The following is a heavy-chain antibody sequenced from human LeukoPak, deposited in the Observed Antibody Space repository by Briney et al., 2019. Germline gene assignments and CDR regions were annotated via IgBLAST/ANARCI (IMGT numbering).Heavy chain of an antibody. CDR2: IQYDGNKK. Sequence: GGSLRLSCAASGFIFTNHGMHWVRQAPGKGLEWVAFIQYDGNKKYYADSVKGRFTISRDNSKNTLYLQMNSLRAEDTAVYYCAKTQKRIQLRLSVGAFDIWGQGTMVTVSS. CDR1: GFIFTNHG. D-gene: IGHD5-18*01. CDR3: AKTQKRIQLRLSVGAFDI. J-gene: IGHJ3*02. V-gene: IGHV3-30*02.